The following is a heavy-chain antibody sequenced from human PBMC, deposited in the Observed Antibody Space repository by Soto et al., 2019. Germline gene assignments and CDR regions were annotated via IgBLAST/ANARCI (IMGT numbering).Heavy chain of an antibody. CDR1: GFTFSNYA. D-gene: IGHD6-19*01. CDR3: ARDGYSSGWSRDAFDI. CDR2: ISGSSSYI. J-gene: IGHJ3*02. V-gene: IGHV3-21*01. Sequence: EVQLVESGGGLVKPGGSLRLSCAASGFTFSNYAMNWVRQAPGKGVEWVSSISGSSSYIYSADSVKGRFTISRDNSRNTLYLQMDSLGAEDTAVYYCARDGYSSGWSRDAFDIWGQGTMVTVSS.